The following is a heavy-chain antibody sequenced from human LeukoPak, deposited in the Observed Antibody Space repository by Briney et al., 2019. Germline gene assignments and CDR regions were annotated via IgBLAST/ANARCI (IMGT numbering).Heavy chain of an antibody. CDR1: GFTVSSNY. V-gene: IGHV3-53*01. CDR2: IYSGGST. J-gene: IGHJ4*02. D-gene: IGHD6-19*01. CDR3: ARLRNRYSSGWYVDY. Sequence: PGGSLRLSCAASGFTVSSNYMSWVRQAPGKGLEWVSVIYSGGSTYYADSVKGRFTISRDNSKSTLYLQMNSLRAGDTAVYYCARLRNRYSSGWYVDYWGQGTLVTVSS.